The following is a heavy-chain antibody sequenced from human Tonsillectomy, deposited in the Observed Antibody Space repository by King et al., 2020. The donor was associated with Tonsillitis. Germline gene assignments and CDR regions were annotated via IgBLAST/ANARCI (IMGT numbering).Heavy chain of an antibody. D-gene: IGHD2-2*01. CDR1: GFTFSSYW. CDR2: IRQDGSDK. CDR3: AAPCCYIAACYAASWHNFDN. J-gene: IGHJ4*02. V-gene: IGHV3-7*01. Sequence: VQLVESGGGLVQPGESLRLSCAASGFTFSSYWMTWVRQAPGKGLEWVANIRQDGSDKYYVDSVKGRFTISRDNSKNSLYLQMDSLRAEDTAIYYCAAPCCYIAACYAASWHNFDNWGQGTAVTASS.